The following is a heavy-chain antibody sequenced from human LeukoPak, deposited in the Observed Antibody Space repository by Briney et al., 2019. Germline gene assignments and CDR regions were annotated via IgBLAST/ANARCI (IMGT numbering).Heavy chain of an antibody. CDR2: ISPSGGIT. D-gene: IGHD2-15*01. V-gene: IGHV3-23*01. CDR1: GFTFRSHG. CDR3: AKDGEVAASYYYYMDV. J-gene: IGHJ6*03. Sequence: GGSLRLSCAASGFTFRSHGMNWVRQAAGKGLEWVSGISPSGGITYYRDSVKGRFSISRDNSKNTVSLQMNSLRAEDTAVYYCAKDGEVAASYYYYMDVWGKGTTVTISS.